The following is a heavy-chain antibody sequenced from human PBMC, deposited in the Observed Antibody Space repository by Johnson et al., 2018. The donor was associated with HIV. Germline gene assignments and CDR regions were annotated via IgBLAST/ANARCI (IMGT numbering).Heavy chain of an antibody. D-gene: IGHD6-19*01. Sequence: QVQLVESGGGLVQPGGSLRLSCAASGFTFSSYAMHWVRQAPGKGLEWVAVISYDGSNKYYAASVKGRFTISRDNAKNSLYLQMNSLRAEDTAVYYCASWGYSSGPAFDIWGQGTMVTVSS. CDR3: ASWGYSSGPAFDI. CDR2: ISYDGSNK. CDR1: GFTFSSYA. V-gene: IGHV3-30-3*01. J-gene: IGHJ3*02.